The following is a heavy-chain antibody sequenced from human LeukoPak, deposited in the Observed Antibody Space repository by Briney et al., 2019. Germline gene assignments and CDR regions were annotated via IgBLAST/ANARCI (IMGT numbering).Heavy chain of an antibody. CDR1: GGSISGYY. CDR2: IYYSGST. V-gene: IGHV4-59*01. D-gene: IGHD6-25*01. J-gene: IGHJ5*02. Sequence: SETLSLTCTVSGGSISGYYWSWIRQPPGKGLEWIGYIYYSGSTNYNPSLKSRVTISVDTSKNQFSLKLSSVTAADTAVYYCARGQRRFDPWGQGTLVTVSS. CDR3: ARGQRRFDP.